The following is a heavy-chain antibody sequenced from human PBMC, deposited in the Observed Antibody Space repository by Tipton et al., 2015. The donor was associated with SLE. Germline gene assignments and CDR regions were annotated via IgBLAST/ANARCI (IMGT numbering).Heavy chain of an antibody. CDR1: GGSISSSSYY. V-gene: IGHV4-39*07. Sequence: TLSLTCTVSGGSISSSSYYWGWIRQPPGKGLEWIGSIYYSGSTYYIPSLKSRVTISVDTSKNQFSLKLSSVTAADTAVYYCESGAVGATSAFDIWGQGTMVTVSS. J-gene: IGHJ3*02. CDR3: ESGAVGATSAFDI. CDR2: IYYSGST. D-gene: IGHD1-26*01.